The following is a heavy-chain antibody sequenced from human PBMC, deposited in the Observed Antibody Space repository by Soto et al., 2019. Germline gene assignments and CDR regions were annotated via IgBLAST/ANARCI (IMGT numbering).Heavy chain of an antibody. J-gene: IGHJ4*02. D-gene: IGHD6-19*01. Sequence: PGGSLRLSCAASGFTFSSYAMSWVRQAPGKGLEWVSAISGSGGSTYYADSVKGRFTISRDNSKNTLYLQMNSLRAEDTAVYYCAKVQDRFPYSSGWYGGAPNFDYWGQGTLVTVSS. CDR1: GFTFSSYA. V-gene: IGHV3-23*01. CDR2: ISGSGGST. CDR3: AKVQDRFPYSSGWYGGAPNFDY.